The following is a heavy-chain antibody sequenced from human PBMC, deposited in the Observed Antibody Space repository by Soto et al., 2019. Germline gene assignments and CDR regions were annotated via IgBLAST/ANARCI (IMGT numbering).Heavy chain of an antibody. CDR1: GYTFTSYG. Sequence: SSVKVSCKASGYTFTSYGISWVRQAPGQGLEWMGWISAYNGNTNYAQKLQGRVTMTTDTSTSTAYMELRSLRSDDTAVYYCARDEGLYYYGSGSYQAYWGQGTLVTVSS. J-gene: IGHJ4*02. CDR3: ARDEGLYYYGSGSYQAY. CDR2: ISAYNGNT. D-gene: IGHD3-10*01. V-gene: IGHV1-18*01.